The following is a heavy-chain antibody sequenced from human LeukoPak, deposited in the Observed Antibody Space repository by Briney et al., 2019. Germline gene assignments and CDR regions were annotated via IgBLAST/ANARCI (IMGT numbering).Heavy chain of an antibody. CDR3: ARGWDSSGQIPFFY. CDR2: IIPLFGTP. D-gene: IGHD3-22*01. Sequence: SVKVSCKASGYTFTGYYMHWVRQAPGQGLEWMGGIIPLFGTPNYAQRFQGRVTITADESTSTAYMELSSLRSEDTAVYYCARGWDSSGQIPFFYWGQGTLVTVSS. V-gene: IGHV1-69*13. CDR1: GYTFTGYY. J-gene: IGHJ4*02.